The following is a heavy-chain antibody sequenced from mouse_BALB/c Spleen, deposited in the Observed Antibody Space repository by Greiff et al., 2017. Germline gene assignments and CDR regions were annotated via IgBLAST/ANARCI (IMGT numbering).Heavy chain of an antibody. Sequence: VQLQQSGAELAKPGASVKMSCKASGYTFTSYWMHWVKQRPGQGLEWIGYINPSTGYTEYNQKFKDKATLTADKSSSTAYMQLSSLTSEDSAVYYCARAYGSDSWFAYWGQGTLVTVSA. CDR1: GYTFTSYW. CDR3: ARAYGSDSWFAY. D-gene: IGHD1-1*01. V-gene: IGHV1-7*01. J-gene: IGHJ3*01. CDR2: INPSTGYT.